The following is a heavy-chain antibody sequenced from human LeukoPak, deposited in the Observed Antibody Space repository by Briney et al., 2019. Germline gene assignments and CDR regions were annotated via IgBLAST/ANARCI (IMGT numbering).Heavy chain of an antibody. Sequence: ASVKVSCKASGYTFTSYGISWVRQAPGQGLEWMGMIYPHNDNTNYAQNFQGRVTMTTDTSTSTAHMELRSLRSDDTAVYYCARLILTDYYYFDYWGQGSLVTVSS. V-gene: IGHV1-18*01. CDR1: GYTFTSYG. D-gene: IGHD3-9*01. CDR2: IYPHNDNT. J-gene: IGHJ4*02. CDR3: ARLILTDYYYFDY.